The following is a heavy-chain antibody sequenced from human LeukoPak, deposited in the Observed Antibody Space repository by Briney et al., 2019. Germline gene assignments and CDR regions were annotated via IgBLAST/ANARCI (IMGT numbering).Heavy chain of an antibody. CDR3: ARASTTVTPYYCYGMDV. CDR2: ISSSNSYT. Sequence: GGSLRLSCAASGFTFSDYYMSWIRQAPGKGLEWVSYISSSNSYTNYADSVKGRFTISRDNAKNSLYLQMNSLRAEDTAVYYCARASTTVTPYYCYGMDVWGKGTTVTVSS. J-gene: IGHJ6*04. CDR1: GFTFSDYY. D-gene: IGHD4-17*01. V-gene: IGHV3-11*06.